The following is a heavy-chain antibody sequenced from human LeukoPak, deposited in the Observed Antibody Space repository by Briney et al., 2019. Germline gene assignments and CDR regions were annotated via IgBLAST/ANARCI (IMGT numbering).Heavy chain of an antibody. J-gene: IGHJ5*02. CDR1: GYTFTSYG. Sequence: ASVKVSCKASGYTFTSYGISWVRQAPEQGLEWMGWISAYNGNTKYAQKVLGRVTMTTDTSTSTAYMELRSLRSDDTAVYYCARGGLVVVVAATPSTTPGLLHWLDPWGQGTLVSVSS. V-gene: IGHV1-18*01. CDR3: ARGGLVVVVAATPSTTPGLLHWLDP. CDR2: ISAYNGNT. D-gene: IGHD2-15*01.